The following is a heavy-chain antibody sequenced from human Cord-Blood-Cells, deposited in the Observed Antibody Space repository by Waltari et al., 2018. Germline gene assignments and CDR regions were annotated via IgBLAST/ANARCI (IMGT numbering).Heavy chain of an antibody. CDR1: GYSISSGYY. Sequence: QVQLQESGPGLVKPSETLSLTCTVSGYSISSGYYWGWIRQPPGKGLEWIGSIYHSGSTYYNPSLTSRVTTSAYTSKNQISLKPSSVTAADTAVYYCARTRDTYYYSYYGMDVWGPGTTVTVSS. D-gene: IGHD3-10*01. CDR2: IYHSGST. CDR3: ARTRDTYYYSYYGMDV. V-gene: IGHV4-38-2*02. J-gene: IGHJ6*02.